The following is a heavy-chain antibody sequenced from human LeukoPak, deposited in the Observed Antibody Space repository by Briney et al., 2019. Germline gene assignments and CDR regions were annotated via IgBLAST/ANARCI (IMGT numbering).Heavy chain of an antibody. CDR1: GGSISSSSYY. V-gene: IGHV4-39*01. D-gene: IGHD3-3*01. J-gene: IGHJ4*02. CDR3: ATPDKSGYYYLY. CDR2: IYYTGSS. Sequence: SETLSLTCTVSGGSISSSSYYWGWIRQPPGKGLEWIGNIYYTGSSYYNPSLKSRVTISVDTSKNQFSLKLSSVTAADTAVYYCATPDKSGYYYLYWGQGTLVTVSS.